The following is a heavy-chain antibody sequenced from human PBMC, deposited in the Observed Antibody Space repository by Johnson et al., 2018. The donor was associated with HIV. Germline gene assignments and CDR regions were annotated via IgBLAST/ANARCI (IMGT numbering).Heavy chain of an antibody. J-gene: IGHJ3*02. Sequence: QVQLVESGGGVVQPGRSLRLSCAASGFTFSSYAMHWVRQAPGKGLEWVAFISYDGSNKYYADSVKGRFTISRDNSKNTLYLQMNSLRAEDTALYYCARGLRGIAAAGTDAFDIWGQGTMVTVSS. D-gene: IGHD6-13*01. V-gene: IGHV3-30-3*01. CDR3: ARGLRGIAAAGTDAFDI. CDR1: GFTFSSYA. CDR2: ISYDGSNK.